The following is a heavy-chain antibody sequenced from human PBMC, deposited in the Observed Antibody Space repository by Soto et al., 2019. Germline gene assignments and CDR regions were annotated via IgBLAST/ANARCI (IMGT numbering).Heavy chain of an antibody. CDR1: GFTFSSYA. Sequence: PGGSLRLSCAASGFTFSSYAMHWVRQAPGKGLEWVAVISYDGSNKYYADSVKGRFTISRDNSKNTLYLQMNSLRAEDTAVYYCASEGEYYDSSRPSMAFDIWGQGTMVTVSS. V-gene: IGHV3-30-3*01. D-gene: IGHD3-22*01. CDR2: ISYDGSNK. CDR3: ASEGEYYDSSRPSMAFDI. J-gene: IGHJ3*02.